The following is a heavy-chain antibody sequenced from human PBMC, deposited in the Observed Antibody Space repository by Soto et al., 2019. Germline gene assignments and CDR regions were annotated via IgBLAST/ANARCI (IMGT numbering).Heavy chain of an antibody. D-gene: IGHD2-15*01. CDR3: ARVSEAGYCSGGSCYESDYFDY. CDR1: GGTFSSYA. V-gene: IGHV1-69*13. CDR2: IIPIFGTA. J-gene: IGHJ4*02. Sequence: SVKVSCKASGGTFSSYAISWVRQAPGQGLEWMGGIIPIFGTANYAQKFQGRVTITADESTSTAYMELSSLRSEDTAVYYCARVSEAGYCSGGSCYESDYFDYWGQGTLVTVSS.